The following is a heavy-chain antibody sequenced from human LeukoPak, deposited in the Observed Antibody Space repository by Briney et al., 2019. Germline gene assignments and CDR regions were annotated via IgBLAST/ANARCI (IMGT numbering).Heavy chain of an antibody. D-gene: IGHD3-10*01. CDR1: GFTFSDHF. CDR3: TRDRAGSRSSWVEFDL. V-gene: IGHV3-69-1*01. Sequence: GGSLRLSCAASGFTFSDHFMDWVRQAPGKAPECVALIRDNGNLAYADSVKGRFSVSRDIFNNIVYLQMNSLRPEDSAMYYCTRDRAGSRSSWVEFDLWGPGTLVTVSS. CDR2: IRDNGNL. J-gene: IGHJ5*02.